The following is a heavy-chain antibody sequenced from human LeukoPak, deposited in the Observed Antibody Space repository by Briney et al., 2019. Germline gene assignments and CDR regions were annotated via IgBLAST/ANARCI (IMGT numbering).Heavy chain of an antibody. V-gene: IGHV3-23*01. CDR2: FGGSGRTS. CDR1: GFTFDSYA. CDR3: ARVETGWFDS. D-gene: IGHD1-14*01. J-gene: IGHJ5*01. Sequence: GGSLRLSCAASGFTFDSYAMTWVRQAPGKGLEWVSSFGGSGRTSHYADSVKDRFIISRDNSKNTLYLQMHSLRAEDTAVYYCARVETGWFDSWGQGALVTVSS.